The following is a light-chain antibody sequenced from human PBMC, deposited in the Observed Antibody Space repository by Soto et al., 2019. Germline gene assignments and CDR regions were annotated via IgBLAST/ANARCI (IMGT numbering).Light chain of an antibody. CDR1: NIGSKS. CDR2: YDS. V-gene: IGLV3-21*01. J-gene: IGLJ3*02. Sequence: SYELTQPPSVSVAPGKTASVAGGGSNIGSKSVNWYQKKSGQAPVLVMYYDSDRPSGIPERFSGSNSWNTATLTISRVEAGDEADYYCQVWDISSGHVVFGGGTKLTVL. CDR3: QVWDISSGHVV.